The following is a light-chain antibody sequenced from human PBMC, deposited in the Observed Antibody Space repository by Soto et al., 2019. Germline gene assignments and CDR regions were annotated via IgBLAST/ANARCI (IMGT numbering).Light chain of an antibody. V-gene: IGKV4-1*01. J-gene: IGKJ2*01. CDR2: WAS. CDR1: QSVLYSSNNINY. Sequence: IVMTQSPDSLAVSLGERATINCKSSQSVLYSSNNINYLAWYQQKPGQPPKLLIYWASIRESGVPDRFSGSGSGTDFTLTISSLQAADVAVYYCQQYYTTPYTFGQGTKVDIK. CDR3: QQYYTTPYT.